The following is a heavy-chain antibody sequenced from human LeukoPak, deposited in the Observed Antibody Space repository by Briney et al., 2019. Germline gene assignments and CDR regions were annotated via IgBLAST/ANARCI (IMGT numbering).Heavy chain of an antibody. V-gene: IGHV5-51*01. Sequence: GESLKISCKGSGYSFTSFWIGWVRQMPGKGLEWMGIIYPGDSDTRYSPSFQGQVTISADKSISTAYLQWSSLKASDTAMYYCARPFQCYDILTGYSSYYFDYWGQGTLVTVSS. J-gene: IGHJ4*02. CDR2: IYPGDSDT. CDR3: ARPFQCYDILTGYSSYYFDY. CDR1: GYSFTSFW. D-gene: IGHD3-9*01.